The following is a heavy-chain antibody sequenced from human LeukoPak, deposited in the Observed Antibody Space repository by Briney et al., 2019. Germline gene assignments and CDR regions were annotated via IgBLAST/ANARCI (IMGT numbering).Heavy chain of an antibody. CDR2: ISSSSSYI. CDR3: ALSSGNYAIPFDY. Sequence: GGSLRLSCAASGFTFSSYSMNWVRQAPGKGLEWVPSISSSSSYIYYADSVKGRFTISRDNAKNSLYLHMNSLRGEDTAVYYCALSSGNYAIPFDYWGQGTLVTVSS. D-gene: IGHD1-26*01. J-gene: IGHJ4*02. V-gene: IGHV3-21*01. CDR1: GFTFSSYS.